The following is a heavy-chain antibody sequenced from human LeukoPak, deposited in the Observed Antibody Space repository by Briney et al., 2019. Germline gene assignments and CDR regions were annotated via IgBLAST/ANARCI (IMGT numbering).Heavy chain of an antibody. D-gene: IGHD4-17*01. CDR2: IIPILGIA. Sequence: SVKVSCKASGGTFSSYAISWVRQAPGQGLEWMGRIIPILGIANYAQKFQGRVTITADKSTSTAYMELSSLRSEDTAVYYCARAKPYGDLSNWGQGTLVTVSS. CDR1: GGTFSSYA. CDR3: ARAKPYGDLSN. V-gene: IGHV1-69*04. J-gene: IGHJ4*02.